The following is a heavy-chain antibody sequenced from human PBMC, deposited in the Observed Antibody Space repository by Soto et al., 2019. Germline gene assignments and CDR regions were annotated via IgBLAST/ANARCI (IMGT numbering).Heavy chain of an antibody. CDR3: ARDGMTTGDT. V-gene: IGHV4-4*07. CDR2: VFSSVSA. CDR1: GVSVRSYT. D-gene: IGHD2-21*02. J-gene: IGHJ4*02. Sequence: GTMCLTCIVSGVSVRSYTWSWVRQPANKGLEWIGRVFSSVSATYNPSLKSRVSISMDTPENRISLKLDSVTAADAGVYFCARDGMTTGDTWGPGTLVTVSS.